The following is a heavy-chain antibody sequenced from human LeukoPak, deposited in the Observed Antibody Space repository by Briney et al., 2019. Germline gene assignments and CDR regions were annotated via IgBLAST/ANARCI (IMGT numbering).Heavy chain of an antibody. D-gene: IGHD1-26*01. CDR2: MNPNSGNT. CDR1: GYTFTNYD. Sequence: GASVKVSCKASGYTFTNYDINWVRQATGQGLEWMGWMNPNSGNTGYAQKFQGRVTITRNTSIRTAYMELSSLTSDDTAVYYCARTIRPYWYGGSHDAFDIWGQGTMVTVSS. J-gene: IGHJ3*02. CDR3: ARTIRPYWYGGSHDAFDI. V-gene: IGHV1-8*03.